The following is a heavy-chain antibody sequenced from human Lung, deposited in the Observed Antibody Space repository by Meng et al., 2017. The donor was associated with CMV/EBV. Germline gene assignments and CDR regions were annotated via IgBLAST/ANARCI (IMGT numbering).Heavy chain of an antibody. V-gene: IGHV3-43*01. D-gene: IGHD1-26*01. CDR1: GFTFDDYT. J-gene: IGHJ4*02. CDR3: AKDRYSGSYSSPGYFDY. Sequence: ESLKISCAASGFTFDDYTMHWVRQAPGKGLEWVSLISWDGGSTYYADSVKGRFTISRDNSKNSLYLQMNSLRTEDTALYYCAKDRYSGSYSSPGYFDYWGQGXLVTVSS. CDR2: ISWDGGST.